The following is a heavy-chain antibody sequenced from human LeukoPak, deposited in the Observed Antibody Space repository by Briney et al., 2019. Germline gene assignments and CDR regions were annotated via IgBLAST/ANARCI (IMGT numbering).Heavy chain of an antibody. CDR3: ARDNLEAGINDAFDI. CDR1: GGSISSYY. D-gene: IGHD6-13*01. V-gene: IGHV4-4*07. CDR2: ISSSGST. J-gene: IGHJ3*02. Sequence: SETLSLTCTVSGGSISSYYWSWIRQPAWMGLGWIGRISSSGSTNYNPSLKSRVTISVDTSKNQFSLRLSSVTAADTAVYYCARDNLEAGINDAFDIWGQGTMVTVSS.